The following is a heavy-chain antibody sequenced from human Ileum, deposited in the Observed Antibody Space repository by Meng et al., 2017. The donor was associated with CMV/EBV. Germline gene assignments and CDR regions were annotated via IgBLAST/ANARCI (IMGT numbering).Heavy chain of an antibody. CDR3: ATRGSARTHFDS. Sequence: GESLKISCAASGFTFDNYAMQWVRQAPGKGLEWVSFISWNGDDTYYADSVKGRFTVSRDNNKNSHYLQMHSLRVEDTALYYCATRGSARTHFDSWGQGTLVTVSS. D-gene: IGHD6-6*01. V-gene: IGHV3-43D*03. CDR2: ISWNGDDT. J-gene: IGHJ4*02. CDR1: GFTFDNYA.